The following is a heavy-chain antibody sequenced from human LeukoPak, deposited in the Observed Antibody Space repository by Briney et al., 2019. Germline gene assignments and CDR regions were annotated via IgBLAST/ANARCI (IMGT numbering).Heavy chain of an antibody. CDR3: ARPWESWFDS. J-gene: IGHJ5*01. CDR2: IYYSGST. Sequence: PSETLSLTCTVSGGSISSSSYYWGWIRQPPGKGLEWIGSIYYSGSTYYNPSLKSRVTISVDTSKNQFSLKLSSVTAADTAVYYCARPWESWFDSWGQGTLVTVSS. V-gene: IGHV4-39*01. CDR1: GGSISSSSYY. D-gene: IGHD1-26*01.